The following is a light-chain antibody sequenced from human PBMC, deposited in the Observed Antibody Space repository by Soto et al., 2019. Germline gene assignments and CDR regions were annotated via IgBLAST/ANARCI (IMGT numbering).Light chain of an antibody. Sequence: DIQMTQSPSTLSASVGDRVTITCRASQRINNWEAWYQQKPGKAPKVLIYDASTLESGVPSRFSGSGSGTEFTLTIGSLQPDDFATYYCQRYNAFSQTFGQGTKVEI. V-gene: IGKV1-5*01. CDR1: QRINNW. CDR3: QRYNAFSQT. CDR2: DAS. J-gene: IGKJ1*01.